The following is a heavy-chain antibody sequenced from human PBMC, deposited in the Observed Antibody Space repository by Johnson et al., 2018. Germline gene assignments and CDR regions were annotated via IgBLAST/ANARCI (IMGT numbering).Heavy chain of an antibody. J-gene: IGHJ3*02. V-gene: IGHV4-39*07. CDR3: ARDGYCCGGDCYPHPFDI. CDR2: IYYSGTT. CDR1: GGSISNTGYY. Sequence: QVQLQESGPGLVKPSETLSLTCAVSGGSISNTGYYWGWIRQPPGEGLEWIGSIYYSGTTYYNPSLKSRVTMSVDTSLNQFSLKLNSVTAADTAVYYCARDGYCCGGDCYPHPFDIWGQGTMVTVSS. D-gene: IGHD2-21*02.